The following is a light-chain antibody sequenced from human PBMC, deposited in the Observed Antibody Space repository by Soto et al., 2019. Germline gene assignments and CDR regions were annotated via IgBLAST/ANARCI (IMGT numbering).Light chain of an antibody. CDR2: AAS. Sequence: DIQLTQSPSFLSASVGDRITITCRASQGISSYLAWYQQKPGKAPKLLIYAASTLQSGVPSRFSGSGSGTEFTLTISSLQPEDFETYSCQQLNSYPRTFGQGTKVDIK. CDR1: QGISSY. V-gene: IGKV1-9*01. CDR3: QQLNSYPRT. J-gene: IGKJ1*01.